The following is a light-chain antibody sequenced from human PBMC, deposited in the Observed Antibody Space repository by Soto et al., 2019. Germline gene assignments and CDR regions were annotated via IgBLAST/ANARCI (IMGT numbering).Light chain of an antibody. CDR1: QSVSSY. J-gene: IGKJ4*01. CDR3: QQRSNWPLT. V-gene: IGKV3-11*01. Sequence: EIVLTQSPATLSFSPGERATLSCRASQSVSSYLAWYQQKPGQAPRLLIYDASNRATGVPARFSGSGSGTDFTLTISSLEPEDFAVSYCQQRSNWPLTFGGGTKVEIK. CDR2: DAS.